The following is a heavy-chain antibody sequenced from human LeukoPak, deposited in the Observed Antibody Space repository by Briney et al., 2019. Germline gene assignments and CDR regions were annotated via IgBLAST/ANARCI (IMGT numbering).Heavy chain of an antibody. Sequence: SVKVSCKASGGTFSSYAISWVRQAPGQGLEWMGTIIPIFGTANYAQKFQGRVTITTDESTSTAYMELSSLRSEDTAVYYCARGYYYDSSGYYWSFDPWGQGTLVTVSS. CDR2: IIPIFGTA. CDR3: ARGYYYDSSGYYWSFDP. D-gene: IGHD3-22*01. J-gene: IGHJ5*02. V-gene: IGHV1-69*05. CDR1: GGTFSSYA.